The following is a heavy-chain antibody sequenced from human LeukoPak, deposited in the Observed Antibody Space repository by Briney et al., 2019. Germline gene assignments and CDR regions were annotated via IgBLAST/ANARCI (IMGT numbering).Heavy chain of an antibody. V-gene: IGHV3-30*02. D-gene: IGHD3-16*01. CDR3: ARAGELRYMDV. J-gene: IGHJ6*03. CDR2: IRSDGSNK. CDR1: GFSFSSYG. Sequence: GGSLRLSCAGSGFSFSSYGMHWVRQAPGKGLEWMAFIRSDGSNKYYADSVKGRFTISRDNAKNSLFLQMSSLRADDTAIYYCARAGELRYMDVWGKGTAVTVSS.